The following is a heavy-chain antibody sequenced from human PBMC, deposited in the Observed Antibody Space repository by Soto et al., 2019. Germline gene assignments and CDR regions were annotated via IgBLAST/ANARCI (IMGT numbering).Heavy chain of an antibody. J-gene: IGHJ4*02. D-gene: IGHD5-18*01. CDR3: ARHVVSDTAMVPYFDY. Sequence: QVQLQESGPGLVKPSETLSLTCTVSGGSISSYYWSWIRQPPGKGLEWIGYIYYSGSTNYNPSLKSRVTISVDTSKNQFSLKLGSVTAADTAVYYCARHVVSDTAMVPYFDYWGQGTLVTVSS. CDR1: GGSISSYY. CDR2: IYYSGST. V-gene: IGHV4-59*08.